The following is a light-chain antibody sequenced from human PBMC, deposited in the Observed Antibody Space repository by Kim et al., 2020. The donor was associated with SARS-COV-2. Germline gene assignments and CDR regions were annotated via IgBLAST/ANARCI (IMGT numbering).Light chain of an antibody. V-gene: IGLV3-1*01. CDR1: KLGDKY. CDR3: QAWDSSVV. Sequence: YELTQPPSVSVSPGQTASITCSGDKLGDKYACWYQQKPGQSPVLVIYQDSKRPSGIPERFSGSNSGNTATLTISGTQAMDEADYYCQAWDSSVVFGGGTKLTVL. CDR2: QDS. J-gene: IGLJ2*01.